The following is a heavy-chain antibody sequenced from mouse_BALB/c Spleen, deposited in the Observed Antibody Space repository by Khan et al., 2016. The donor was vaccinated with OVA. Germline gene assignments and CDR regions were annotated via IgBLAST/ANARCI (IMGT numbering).Heavy chain of an antibody. CDR1: GYTFTTYW. J-gene: IGHJ2*01. V-gene: IGHV1-7*01. CDR2: INPTSGYT. CDR3: TRDRIDY. Sequence: QVRLQQSGAELAKPGASVKMSCKASGYTFTTYWMHWVKQRPGQGLEWIRYINPTSGYTDYNDKFKDRATLSADKSSSTAYMQLNSLTSEDSAVYYCTRDRIDYWGQGTTLTVSS.